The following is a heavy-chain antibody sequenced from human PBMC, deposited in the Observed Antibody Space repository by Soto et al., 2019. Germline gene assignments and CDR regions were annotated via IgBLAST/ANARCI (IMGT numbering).Heavy chain of an antibody. CDR3: AKDWVRWLHKPEYFQH. D-gene: IGHD5-12*01. V-gene: IGHV3-23*01. CDR2: ISGSGGST. Sequence: GGSLRLSCAASGVAFSSYAMSWVRQAPGKGLEWVSAISGSGGSTYYADPVKGRFTISRDNSKNTLYLQMNSLRAEDTAVYYCAKDWVRWLHKPEYFQHWGQGTLVTVSS. CDR1: GVAFSSYA. J-gene: IGHJ1*01.